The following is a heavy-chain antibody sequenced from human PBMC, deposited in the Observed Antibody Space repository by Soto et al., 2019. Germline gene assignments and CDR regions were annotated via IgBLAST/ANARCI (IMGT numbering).Heavy chain of an antibody. D-gene: IGHD4-17*01. Sequence: PGGSMRLSCAASGFTFSSYSMNWVRQAPGKGLEWVSSISRSSSYIYYADSVKGRFTITRDNAKNSLYLQMNSLRAEDTAVYYCARGSLATVSPYYYYGMDVWGQGTTVTV. V-gene: IGHV3-21*01. CDR2: ISRSSSYI. CDR3: ARGSLATVSPYYYYGMDV. J-gene: IGHJ6*02. CDR1: GFTFSSYS.